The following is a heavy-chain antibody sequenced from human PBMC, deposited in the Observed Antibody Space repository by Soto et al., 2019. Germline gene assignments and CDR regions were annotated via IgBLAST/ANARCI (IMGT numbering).Heavy chain of an antibody. D-gene: IGHD5-12*01. J-gene: IGHJ6*03. CDR3: ARESGGATATLDYYYFYMDV. CDR2: INPNSGVT. V-gene: IGHV1-2*04. CDR1: GDTFTDYY. Sequence: QVQLVQSGAEVKKPGASVTVSCRSSGDTFTDYYMHWVRQAPGXXLEWMGWINPNSGVTKYAQKFQGWVTMTRDTSIRTVYMQLSRLRSDDTAVYYCARESGGATATLDYYYFYMDVWGTGTTVTVSS.